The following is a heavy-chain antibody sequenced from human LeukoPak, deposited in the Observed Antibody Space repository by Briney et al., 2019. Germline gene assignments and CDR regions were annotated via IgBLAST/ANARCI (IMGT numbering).Heavy chain of an antibody. CDR3: ARGRQVIVGWFGELSFDY. CDR1: GGSISSGGYS. CDR2: IYHSGST. Sequence: SETLFLTCAVSGGSISSGGYSWSWIRQPPGKGLEWIGYIYHSGSTYYNPSLKSRVTISVDRSKNQFSLKLSSVTAADTAVYYCARGRQVIVGWFGELSFDYWGQGTLVTVSS. D-gene: IGHD3-10*01. J-gene: IGHJ4*02. V-gene: IGHV4-30-2*01.